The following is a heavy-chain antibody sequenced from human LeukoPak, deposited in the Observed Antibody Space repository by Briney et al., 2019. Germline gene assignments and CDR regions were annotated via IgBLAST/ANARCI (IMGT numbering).Heavy chain of an antibody. CDR1: VTFSNAW. Sequence: GGSLRLSCAASVTFSNAWMNWVRQAPGKGLEWVGHFKIKADGGTTDYAAPVKDRFTISRDDSQNTLYLQMNSLKTEDTAVYYCPRDTGVRGGGEFDYWGQGTLVTVSS. V-gene: IGHV3-15*01. J-gene: IGHJ4*02. CDR2: FKIKADGGTT. D-gene: IGHD3-10*01. CDR3: PRDTGVRGGGEFDY.